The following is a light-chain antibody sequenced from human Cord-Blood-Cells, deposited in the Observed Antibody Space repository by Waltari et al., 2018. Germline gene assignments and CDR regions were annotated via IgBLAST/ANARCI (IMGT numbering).Light chain of an antibody. V-gene: IGLV2-11*01. CDR3: CSYAGSYTI. J-gene: IGLJ2*01. Sequence: QSALTQPASVSGSPGQSITISCTGTSSDVGGYNYVSWYQQHPGKAPKLMIYDVSKRPSGVPDRFSGPKSGNTASLTISGLQAEDEADYYCCSYAGSYTIFGGGTKLTVL. CDR1: SSDVGGYNY. CDR2: DVS.